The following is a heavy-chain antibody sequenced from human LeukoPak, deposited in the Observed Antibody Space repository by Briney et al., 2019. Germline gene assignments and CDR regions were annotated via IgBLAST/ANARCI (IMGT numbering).Heavy chain of an antibody. CDR1: GFTFSSYW. Sequence: GGSLRLPCAAPGFTFSSYWMSWVRQAPGKGLEWVANIKQDGSEKYYVDSVKGRFTISRDNAKNSLYLQMNSLRAEDTAVYYCARASGGYYMDVWGKGTTVTVSS. D-gene: IGHD6-25*01. CDR3: ARASGGYYMDV. CDR2: IKQDGSEK. J-gene: IGHJ6*03. V-gene: IGHV3-7*01.